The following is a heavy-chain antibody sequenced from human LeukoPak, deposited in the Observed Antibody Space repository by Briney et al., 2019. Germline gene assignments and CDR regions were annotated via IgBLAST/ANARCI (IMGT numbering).Heavy chain of an antibody. CDR3: ARVRTDRSGYFTNYFDY. CDR1: GFTFSSYS. Sequence: GGSLRLSCAASGFTFSSYSMNWVRQAPGKGLEWVSSISSSSSYIYYADSVKGRFTISRDNAKNSLYLQMNSLRAEDTAVYYCARVRTDRSGYFTNYFDYWGQGTLVTVSS. CDR2: ISSSSSYI. J-gene: IGHJ4*02. V-gene: IGHV3-21*01. D-gene: IGHD6-19*01.